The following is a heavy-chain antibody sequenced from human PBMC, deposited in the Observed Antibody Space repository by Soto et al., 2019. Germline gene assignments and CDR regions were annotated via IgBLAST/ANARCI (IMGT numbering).Heavy chain of an antibody. CDR3: ASRRYDSSGYLLLQH. CDR2: IIPIFGTA. V-gene: IGHV1-69*13. J-gene: IGHJ1*01. CDR1: GGTFSSYA. Sequence: SVKVSCKASGGTFSSYAISWVRQAPGQGLEWMGGIIPIFGTANYAQKFQGRVTITADESTSTAYMELSSLRSEDTAVYYCASRRYDSSGYLLLQHWGQGTLVTLSS. D-gene: IGHD3-22*01.